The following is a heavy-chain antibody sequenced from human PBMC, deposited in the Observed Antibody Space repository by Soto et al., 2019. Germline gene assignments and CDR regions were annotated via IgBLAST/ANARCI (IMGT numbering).Heavy chain of an antibody. CDR1: GHSIRSISYY. CDR3: ARSIAARPIYYGDD. Sequence: SDTLSLTFTFSGHSIRSISYYWVLIRQPPGKGLELIGSIYYIGSTYYNPSLKSRATISVDTSKNQFSLKLSSVTAADTAVYDGARSIAARPIYYGDDGGKGTLV. J-gene: IGHJ4*02. CDR2: IYYIGST. D-gene: IGHD6-6*01. V-gene: IGHV4-39*01.